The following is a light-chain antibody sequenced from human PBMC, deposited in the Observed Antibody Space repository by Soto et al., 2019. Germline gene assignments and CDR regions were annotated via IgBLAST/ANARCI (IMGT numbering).Light chain of an antibody. J-gene: IGLJ1*01. Sequence: QSVLTQPPSASGTPGQRVTISCSGSSSNIGSNTVNWYQQLPGTAPNLLIYSHNHRPSGVPDRFSGSQSGTSASLAISGLQFEDEADYYCAAWDDSLNSSVFGTGTKLTVL. V-gene: IGLV1-44*01. CDR1: SSNIGSNT. CDR3: AAWDDSLNSSV. CDR2: SHN.